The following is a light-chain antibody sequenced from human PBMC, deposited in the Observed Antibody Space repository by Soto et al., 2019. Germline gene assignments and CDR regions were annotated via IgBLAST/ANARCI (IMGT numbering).Light chain of an antibody. V-gene: IGKV1-9*01. Sequence: DIQLTQSPSSLSASVGDKVTISCRASQGINNYLAWYQQKPGQAPKLLIYPTSTLQSGVPSRFSGSGSGTEFTLTISSLQPEDSATYYCQQLNTFPLFGGGTKVEVK. CDR2: PTS. CDR3: QQLNTFPL. J-gene: IGKJ4*01. CDR1: QGINNY.